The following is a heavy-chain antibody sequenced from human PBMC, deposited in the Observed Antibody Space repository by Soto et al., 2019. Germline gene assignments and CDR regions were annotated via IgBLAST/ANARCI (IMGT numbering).Heavy chain of an antibody. CDR2: IWYDGSNK. CDR1: GFTFSSYG. Sequence: PGGSLRLSCAASGFTFSSYGMHWVRQAPGKGLEWVAVIWYDGSNKYYADSVNGRFTISRDNSKNTLYLQMNSLRAEDTAVYYCARDSREGYYYDSSGYWSPVMDYWGQGTLVTVSS. J-gene: IGHJ4*02. V-gene: IGHV3-33*01. CDR3: ARDSREGYYYDSSGYWSPVMDY. D-gene: IGHD3-22*01.